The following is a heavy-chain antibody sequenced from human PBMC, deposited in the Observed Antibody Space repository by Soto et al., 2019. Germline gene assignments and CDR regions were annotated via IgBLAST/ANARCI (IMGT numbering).Heavy chain of an antibody. J-gene: IGHJ6*02. D-gene: IGHD6-13*01. V-gene: IGHV3-53*01. CDR1: GFTVSSNY. Sequence: PGGSLRLSCAASGFTVSSNYMSWVRQAPGKGLEWVSVIYSGGSTYYADSVKGRFTISRDNSKNTLYLQMNSLRAEDTAVYYCARDRAAPPDYYGMDVWGQGSTVTVSS. CDR2: IYSGGST. CDR3: ARDRAAPPDYYGMDV.